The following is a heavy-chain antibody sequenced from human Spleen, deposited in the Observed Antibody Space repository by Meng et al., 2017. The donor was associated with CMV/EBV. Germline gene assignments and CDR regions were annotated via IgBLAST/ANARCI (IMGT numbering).Heavy chain of an antibody. D-gene: IGHD3-10*01. J-gene: IGHJ4*02. CDR3: ARGPFDGAFDY. CDR2: VSASGAGT. CDR1: GFTFSTYG. V-gene: IGHV3-23*01. Sequence: GGSLRLSCVGSGFTFSTYGMTWVRQAPGKGLEWVSLVSASGAGTYYADSVKGRFSISRDNSKNTLYVQMNILRAEDTAVYYCARGPFDGAFDYWGRGTLVTVSS.